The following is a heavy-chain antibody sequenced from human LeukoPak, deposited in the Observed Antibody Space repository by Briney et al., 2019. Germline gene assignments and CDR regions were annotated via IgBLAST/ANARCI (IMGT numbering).Heavy chain of an antibody. J-gene: IGHJ4*02. CDR3: ARPVCYGDFLGFDY. V-gene: IGHV4-34*01. CDR1: GGSFSDYY. CDR2: INHSGST. D-gene: IGHD4-17*01. Sequence: PSETLSLTCAVYGGSFSDYYWNWIRQPPGKGLEWIGQINHSGSTNYNSSLKSRVTISVDTSKNQFSLKLSSVTAADTAVYYCARPVCYGDFLGFDYWGQGTLVTVSS.